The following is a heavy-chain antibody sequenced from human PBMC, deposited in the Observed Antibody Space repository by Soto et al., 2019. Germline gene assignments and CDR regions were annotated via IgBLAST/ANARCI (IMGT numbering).Heavy chain of an antibody. CDR3: ARGLLLFLEWSLTQYYYYYYGMDV. CDR2: MNPNSGNT. Sequence: ASVKVSCKASGYTFTSYDINWVRQATGQGLEWMGWMNPNSGNTGYAQKFQGRVTMTRNTSISTAYMELSSLRSEDTAVYYCARGLLLFLEWSLTQYYYYYYGMDVWGQGTTVTVSS. V-gene: IGHV1-8*01. D-gene: IGHD3-3*01. J-gene: IGHJ6*02. CDR1: GYTFTSYD.